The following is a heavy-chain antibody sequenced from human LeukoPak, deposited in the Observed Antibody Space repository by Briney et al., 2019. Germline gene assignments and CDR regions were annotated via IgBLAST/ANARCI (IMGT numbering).Heavy chain of an antibody. J-gene: IGHJ6*03. CDR2: MNPNSGNT. D-gene: IGHD3-3*01. V-gene: IGHV1-8*01. CDR1: GYTFTSYD. Sequence: ASVKVSCKASGYTFTSYDINWVRQATGQGLEWVGWMNPNSGNTGYAQKFQGRVTMTRNTSISTAYMELSSLRSEDTAVYYCARVGKGSPYYDFWSGYYTGISYYYYYYMDVWGKGTTVTVSS. CDR3: ARVGKGSPYYDFWSGYYTGISYYYYYYMDV.